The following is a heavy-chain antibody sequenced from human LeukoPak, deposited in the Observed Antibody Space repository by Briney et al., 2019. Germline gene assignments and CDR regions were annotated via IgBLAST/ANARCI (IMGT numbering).Heavy chain of an antibody. CDR2: ISYDGSNK. CDR3: AKDMGPPGSYYYYGMDV. V-gene: IGHV3-30*18. D-gene: IGHD1-26*01. J-gene: IGHJ6*02. Sequence: GGSLRLSCAASGFTFSRYAMMWLRQAPGKGLEWVAVISYDGSNKYYADSVKGRFTISRDNSKNTLYLQMNSLRAEDTAVYYCAKDMGPPGSYYYYGMDVWGQGTTVTVSS. CDR1: GFTFSRYA.